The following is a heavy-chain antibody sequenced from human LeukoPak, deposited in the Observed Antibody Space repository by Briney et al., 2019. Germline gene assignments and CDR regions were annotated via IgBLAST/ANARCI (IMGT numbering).Heavy chain of an antibody. CDR2: INTDGSST. V-gene: IGHV3-74*01. Sequence: GGSLRLSCAASGFTFSSYWMHWVRQAPGKGLVWVSRINTDGSSTSYADSVKGRFTISRDNAKNTLYLQMNSLRAADTAVYYCARGAYQLLSAFDYWGQGTLVTVS. J-gene: IGHJ4*02. CDR3: ARGAYQLLSAFDY. D-gene: IGHD2-2*01. CDR1: GFTFSSYW.